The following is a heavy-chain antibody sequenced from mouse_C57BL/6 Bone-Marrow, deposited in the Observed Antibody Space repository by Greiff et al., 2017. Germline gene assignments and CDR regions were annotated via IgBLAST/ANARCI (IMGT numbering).Heavy chain of an antibody. CDR2: INPNYGTT. D-gene: IGHD2-3*01. CDR1: GYSFTDYN. J-gene: IGHJ2*01. V-gene: IGHV1-39*01. CDR3: ARGLYDTLDY. Sequence: LKESGPELVKPGASVKISCKASGYSFTDYNMNWVKQSNGKSLEWIGVINPNYGTTSYNQKFKGKATLTVDQSSSTAYMQLNSLTSDDSAVYYRARGLYDTLDYWGQGTTLTVSS.